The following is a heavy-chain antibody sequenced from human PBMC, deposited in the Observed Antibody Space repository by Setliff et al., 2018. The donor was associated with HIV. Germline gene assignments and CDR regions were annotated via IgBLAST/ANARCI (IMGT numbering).Heavy chain of an antibody. J-gene: IGHJ6*02. D-gene: IGHD6-6*01. CDR1: GYSFTSYW. CDR2: IYPDDSDT. CDR3: ARTIASRPKYYYYAMDF. Sequence: PGESLKISCKGSGYSFTSYWVAWVRQMPGKGLEWMGIIYPDDSDTRHSPSFQDQVTISVDKSISTAYLQWSSLKASDTAMYYCARTIASRPKYYYYAMDFWGQGTTVTVSS. V-gene: IGHV5-51*01.